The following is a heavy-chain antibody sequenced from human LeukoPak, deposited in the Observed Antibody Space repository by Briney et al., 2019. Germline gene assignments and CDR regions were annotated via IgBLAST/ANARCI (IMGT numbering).Heavy chain of an antibody. CDR3: ARHRNQWLAGFDY. V-gene: IGHV4-61*08. Sequence: PSQTLSLTCTVSGGSISSGAYYWSWIRQHPGKGLEWIGYIYYSGSTNYNPSLKSRVTISVDTSKNQFSLKLSSVTAADTAVYYCARHRNQWLAGFDYWGQGTLVTVSS. CDR1: GGSISSGAYY. J-gene: IGHJ4*02. CDR2: IYYSGST. D-gene: IGHD6-19*01.